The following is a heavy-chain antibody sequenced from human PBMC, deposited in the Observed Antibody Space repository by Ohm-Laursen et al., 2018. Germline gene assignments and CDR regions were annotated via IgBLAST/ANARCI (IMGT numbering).Heavy chain of an antibody. CDR1: GFTFSSYG. V-gene: IGHV3-33*01. CDR3: ARELLPVGATQDAFDI. Sequence: SLRLSCSASGFTFSSYGMHWVRQAPGKGLEWVAVIWYDGSNKYYADSVKGRFTISRDNSKNTLYLQMNSLSAEDTAVYYCARELLPVGATQDAFDIWGQGTMVTVSS. D-gene: IGHD1-26*01. J-gene: IGHJ3*02. CDR2: IWYDGSNK.